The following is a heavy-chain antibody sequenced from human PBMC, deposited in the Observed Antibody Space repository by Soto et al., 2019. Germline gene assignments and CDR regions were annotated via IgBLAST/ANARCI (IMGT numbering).Heavy chain of an antibody. CDR3: ARGPPRIAAAGAGYYYYGMDV. D-gene: IGHD6-13*01. J-gene: IGHJ6*02. Sequence: GGSLRLSCAASGFTFSSYSMNWVRQAPGKGLEWVSSISSSSSYIYYADSVKGRFTISRDNAKNSLYLQMNSLRAEDTAVYYCARGPPRIAAAGAGYYYYGMDVWGQGTTVTVSS. V-gene: IGHV3-21*01. CDR2: ISSSSSYI. CDR1: GFTFSSYS.